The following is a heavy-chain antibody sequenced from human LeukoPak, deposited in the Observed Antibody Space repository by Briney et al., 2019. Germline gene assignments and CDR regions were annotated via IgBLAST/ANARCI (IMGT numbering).Heavy chain of an antibody. CDR3: ARQYSSSWHAFDI. V-gene: IGHV5-51*01. Sequence: GESLKISCKGSGYSFTSYWIGWVRQMPGKGLEWMGIIYPGDSDTRYSPSFQGQVTISADKSISTAYLQWSSLKASDTAMYYCARQYSSSWHAFDIWGQGTMVTVSS. CDR2: IYPGDSDT. J-gene: IGHJ3*02. CDR1: GYSFTSYW. D-gene: IGHD6-13*01.